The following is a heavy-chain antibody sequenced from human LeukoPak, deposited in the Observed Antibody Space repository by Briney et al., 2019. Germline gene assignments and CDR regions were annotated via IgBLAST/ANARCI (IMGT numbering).Heavy chain of an antibody. Sequence: SETLSLTCTVSGGSISSYYWSWIRQPPGKGLEWIGRIYTSGSTNYNPSLKSRVTMSVDTSKNQFSLKLSSVTAADTAVYYCARDVGAGRDGYNDAFDIWGQGTMVTVSS. V-gene: IGHV4-4*07. CDR1: GGSISSYY. CDR3: ARDVGAGRDGYNDAFDI. J-gene: IGHJ3*02. CDR2: IYTSGST. D-gene: IGHD5-24*01.